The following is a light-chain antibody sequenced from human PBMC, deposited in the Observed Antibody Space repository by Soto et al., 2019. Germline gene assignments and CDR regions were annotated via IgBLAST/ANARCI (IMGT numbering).Light chain of an antibody. CDR3: QQHGQWPIT. CDR2: AAS. Sequence: IQMTQSPNTLSASVGDSVAVTCLASENVNGHLAWYQQKPGKAPKLLIYAASSLQSGVPSRFSGSGSGTEFTLTISSLQPEDFATYYCQQHGQWPITFGQGTRLEIK. CDR1: ENVNGH. J-gene: IGKJ5*01. V-gene: IGKV1-5*01.